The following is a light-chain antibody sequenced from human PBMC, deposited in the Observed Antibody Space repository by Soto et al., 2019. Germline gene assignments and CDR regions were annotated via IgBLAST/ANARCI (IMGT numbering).Light chain of an antibody. CDR1: QSVSSY. CDR3: QQRSNS. Sequence: EIVLTHSPATLSLSPGERATLSCRASQSVSSYLAWYQQKPGQAPRLLIYDASNRATGIPARFSGSGSGTDFTLTISSLEPKDFAVYYCQQRSNSFGPGTKVDIK. V-gene: IGKV3-11*01. CDR2: DAS. J-gene: IGKJ3*01.